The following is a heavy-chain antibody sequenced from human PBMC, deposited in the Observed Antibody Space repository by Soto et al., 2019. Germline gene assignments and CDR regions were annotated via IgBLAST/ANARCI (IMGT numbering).Heavy chain of an antibody. CDR2: IYYSGST. D-gene: IGHD1-26*01. CDR3: AIHKGGATTFRWLDP. V-gene: IGHV4-39*01. Sequence: PSETLSLTCTVSGGSISSSSYYWGWIRQPPGKGLEWIGSIYYSGSTYYNPSLKSRVTISVDTSKNQFSLKLSSVTAADTAVYYCAIHKGGATTFRWLDPWGQGTLVTVSS. CDR1: GGSISSSSYY. J-gene: IGHJ5*02.